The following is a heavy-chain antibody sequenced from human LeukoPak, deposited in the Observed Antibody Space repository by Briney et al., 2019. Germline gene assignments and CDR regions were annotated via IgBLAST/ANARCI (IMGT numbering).Heavy chain of an antibody. CDR1: GFTFSSYA. D-gene: IGHD2-21*02. CDR2: ISYDGSNK. J-gene: IGHJ4*02. V-gene: IGHV3-30*04. Sequence: GGSLRLSCAASGFTFSSYAMHWVRQAPGKGLEWVAVISYDGSNKYYADSVKGRLTISRDNSKNTLYLQMNSLRAEDTAVYYCARDAGIVVVTEGDYWGQGTLVTVSS. CDR3: ARDAGIVVVTEGDY.